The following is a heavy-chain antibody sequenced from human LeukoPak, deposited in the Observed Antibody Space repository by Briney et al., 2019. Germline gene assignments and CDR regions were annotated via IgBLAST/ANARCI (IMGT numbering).Heavy chain of an antibody. CDR2: ISSSGSTI. J-gene: IGHJ4*02. V-gene: IGHV3-11*01. Sequence: GGSLRLSCAASGFTFSDYYMSWIRQAPGKGLEWVSYISSSGSTIYYADSVKGRFTISRDNAENSLYLHMNSLRAEDTAVYYCASLTWGVGYNSPYDYWGQGTLVTVSS. CDR1: GFTFSDYY. D-gene: IGHD5-24*01. CDR3: ASLTWGVGYNSPYDY.